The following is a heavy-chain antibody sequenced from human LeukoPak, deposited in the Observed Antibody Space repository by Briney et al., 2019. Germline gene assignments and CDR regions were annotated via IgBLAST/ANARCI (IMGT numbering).Heavy chain of an antibody. D-gene: IGHD2-21*02. CDR1: GYTFTSYG. Sequence: GASVKVSCKASGYTFTSYGISWVRQAPGQGLEWMGWISAYNGNTNYAQKLQGRVTMTTDTSASTAYMELSSLRSEDTAVYYCARSRGIVVVTAIHDYWGQGTLVTVSS. V-gene: IGHV1-18*01. CDR3: ARSRGIVVVTAIHDY. CDR2: ISAYNGNT. J-gene: IGHJ4*02.